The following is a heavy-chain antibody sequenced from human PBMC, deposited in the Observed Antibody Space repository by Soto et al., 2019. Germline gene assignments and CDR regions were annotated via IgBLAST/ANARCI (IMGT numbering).Heavy chain of an antibody. Sequence: QVQLVESGGGVVQPERSLRLSCAASGFTFSNYPMHWVRQAPGKGLEWVSVISYDGSNKYYTDSVKGRFTISRDDSKNTLSLQMNSLRTEDTAVYYCARAPWGNRWHFDHWGQGTLVTVSS. J-gene: IGHJ4*02. CDR2: ISYDGSNK. CDR3: ARAPWGNRWHFDH. D-gene: IGHD7-27*01. V-gene: IGHV3-30-3*01. CDR1: GFTFSNYP.